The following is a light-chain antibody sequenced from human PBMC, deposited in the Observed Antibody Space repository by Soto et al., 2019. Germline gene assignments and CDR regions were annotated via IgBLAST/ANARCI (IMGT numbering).Light chain of an antibody. CDR2: GAS. CDR1: QSIGGN. Sequence: EMAMTQSPATQSVSPGERASLSCRASQSIGGNLAWYQQKPGQAPRLLIYGASTRATGVPARFSGSGSRTDFTLTISSLQSEDFAIYYCQQYNNWPYTFGQGTKLEI. V-gene: IGKV3-15*01. CDR3: QQYNNWPYT. J-gene: IGKJ2*01.